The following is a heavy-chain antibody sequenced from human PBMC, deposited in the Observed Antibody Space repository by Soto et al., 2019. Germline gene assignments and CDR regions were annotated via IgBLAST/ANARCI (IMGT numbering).Heavy chain of an antibody. J-gene: IGHJ4*02. D-gene: IGHD3-10*01. V-gene: IGHV3-33*01. CDR2: IWYDGSNK. Sequence: QVQLVESGGGVVQPGRSLRLSCAASGFTFSSYGMHWVRQAPGKGLEWVAVIWYDGSNKYYADSVKGRFTISRDNSKNTLYLQMNSLRAEDTAVYYCARDPAITMVRGVISGFDHWGQGTLVTVSS. CDR1: GFTFSSYG. CDR3: ARDPAITMVRGVISGFDH.